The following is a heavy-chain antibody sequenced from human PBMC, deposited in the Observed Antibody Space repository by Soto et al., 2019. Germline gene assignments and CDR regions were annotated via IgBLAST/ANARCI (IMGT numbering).Heavy chain of an antibody. D-gene: IGHD1-1*01. CDR2: VRTXGHS. V-gene: IGHV4-4*02. CDR3: ARVRQGGHANNCYFDP. Sequence: SETISLTRTLSRGSVRPPDLWDWVRESPDVRLARIAEVRTXGHSQYNPSLRGRVSVSIDSSKNQFYLNLNSVSAADTAIYYCARVRQGGHANNCYFDPGGQGTQVTVSS. CDR1: RGSVRPPDL. J-gene: IGHJ5*01.